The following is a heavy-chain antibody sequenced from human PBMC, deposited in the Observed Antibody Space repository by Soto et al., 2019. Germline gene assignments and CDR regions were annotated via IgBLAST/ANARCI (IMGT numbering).Heavy chain of an antibody. Sequence: QVQLQESGPGLVKPSGTLSLTCTVSGDSISSDYWSWIRQPPGKRLEWIGYIYYTGTTNYNPSLKCRVTISVYTSQKQFSLKLSSVTAADTAVYYCARDPLRDGSGYSYGMDVWGPGTTVTVSS. CDR2: IYYTGTT. CDR1: GDSISSDY. D-gene: IGHD3-22*01. V-gene: IGHV4-59*01. CDR3: ARDPLRDGSGYSYGMDV. J-gene: IGHJ6*02.